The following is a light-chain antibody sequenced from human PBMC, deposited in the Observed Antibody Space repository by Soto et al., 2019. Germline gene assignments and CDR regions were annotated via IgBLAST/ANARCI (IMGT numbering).Light chain of an antibody. V-gene: IGKV3-15*01. CDR2: GAS. Sequence: EIVMTQSPATLSVSPGERATLSCRASQSVSSNLAWYQQKPGQAPRLLIYGASTRATGIPARFSGSGSGTEFTLTISSLQSEDFAVYYCQQYNNWRTLFTFGPGNKVDIK. J-gene: IGKJ3*01. CDR3: QQYNNWRTLFT. CDR1: QSVSSN.